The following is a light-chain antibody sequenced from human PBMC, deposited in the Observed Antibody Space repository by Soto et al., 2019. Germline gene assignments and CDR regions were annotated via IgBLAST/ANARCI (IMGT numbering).Light chain of an antibody. V-gene: IGLV2-14*01. CDR2: DVS. CDR1: SSDIGGCNY. CDR3: SSYTSSRNYV. Sequence: QSALTQPAAVSGSPGQSITISCTGTSSDIGGCNYVSWYQQHPGKAPKLMIYDVSNRPSGVSNRFSGSKSGYTASLTISGLQAEDEADYYCSSYTSSRNYVFGTGTKLTVL. J-gene: IGLJ1*01.